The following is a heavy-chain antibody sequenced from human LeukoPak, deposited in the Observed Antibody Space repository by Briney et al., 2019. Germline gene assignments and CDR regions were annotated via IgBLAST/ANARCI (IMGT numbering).Heavy chain of an antibody. Sequence: GGSLRLSCAASDFSFATYAMGWVRQAPGRGLEWVSSVSGGDPTTYYADSVKGRFTLSRDNSKNTLYLQMNSLRVEDTATYYCAKESLLLRGPLLIYYFDFWGQGTLVTVSS. V-gene: IGHV3-23*01. D-gene: IGHD3-10*01. J-gene: IGHJ4*02. CDR2: VSGGDPTT. CDR3: AKESLLLRGPLLIYYFDF. CDR1: DFSFATYA.